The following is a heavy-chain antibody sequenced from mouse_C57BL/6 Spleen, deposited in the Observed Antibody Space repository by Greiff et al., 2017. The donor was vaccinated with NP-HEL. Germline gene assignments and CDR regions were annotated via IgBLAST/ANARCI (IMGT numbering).Heavy chain of an antibody. CDR2: INPSNGGT. Sequence: QVQLQQPGTELVKPGASVKLSCKASGYTFTSYWMHWVKQRPGQGLEWIGNINPSNGGTNYNEKFKSKATLTVDKSSSTAYMQLSSLTSEDSAVYYCARREEPYYGSSYDYAMDYWGQGTSVTVSS. CDR1: GYTFTSYW. V-gene: IGHV1-53*01. CDR3: ARREEPYYGSSYDYAMDY. D-gene: IGHD1-1*01. J-gene: IGHJ4*01.